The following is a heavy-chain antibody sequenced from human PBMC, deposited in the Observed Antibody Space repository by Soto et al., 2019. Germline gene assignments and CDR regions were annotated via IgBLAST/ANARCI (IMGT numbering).Heavy chain of an antibody. V-gene: IGHV4-59*08. CDR2: FSYTGTT. CDR1: VDSISNYY. J-gene: IGHJ6*02. Sequence: SETLSLTCTVSVDSISNYYWNWIRQPPGKGLEWIGYFSYTGTTNYNPSLKSRVTISADTSKNQFFLKLSSVTAADTAVYYCGRHLFSDVWGQGTTVTVSS. D-gene: IGHD2-21*01. CDR3: GRHLFSDV.